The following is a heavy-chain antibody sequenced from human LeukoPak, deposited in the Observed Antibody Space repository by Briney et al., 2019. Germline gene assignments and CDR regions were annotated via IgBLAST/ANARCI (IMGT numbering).Heavy chain of an antibody. CDR3: ARVRGPPLPDDAFDI. J-gene: IGHJ3*02. V-gene: IGHV1-2*02. CDR2: IYPNSGGR. CDR1: VYTFTVYY. D-gene: IGHD1-1*01. Sequence: AGVKVSLTCSVYTFTVYYMHWVRQAPGQGIGWVGLIYPNSGGRHYAQKFPGRVTMTSDRYISTAYMELNRLSADDPAGYYCARVRGPPLPDDAFDIWGQGTMVTVS.